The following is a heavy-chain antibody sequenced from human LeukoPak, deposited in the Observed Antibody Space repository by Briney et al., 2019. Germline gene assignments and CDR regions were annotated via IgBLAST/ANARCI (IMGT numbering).Heavy chain of an antibody. J-gene: IGHJ4*02. V-gene: IGHV3-30*02. Sequence: GSLRLSCAASGFTFSSYAMSWVRQAPGKGLEWVAFIRYDGSNKYYADSVKGRFTISRDNSKNTLYLQMNSLRAEDTAVYYCAEDEDTIPGYWGQGTLVTVSS. CDR1: GFTFSSYA. CDR2: IRYDGSNK. D-gene: IGHD3-3*01. CDR3: AEDEDTIPGY.